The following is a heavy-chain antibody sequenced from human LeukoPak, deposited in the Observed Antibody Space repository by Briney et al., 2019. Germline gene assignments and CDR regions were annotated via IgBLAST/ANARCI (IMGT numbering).Heavy chain of an antibody. Sequence: PGGSLRLSCAASGFTFSSYAMSWVRQAPGRGLEWVSTISGTGPDTYYADSVKGRLTGSRENSKNTPYLQMDRLRAEDTAVYYCAKAQGYCDYWGQGTLVTVSS. V-gene: IGHV3-23*01. J-gene: IGHJ4*02. CDR3: AKAQGYCDY. CDR1: GFTFSSYA. CDR2: ISGTGPDT. D-gene: IGHD2-15*01.